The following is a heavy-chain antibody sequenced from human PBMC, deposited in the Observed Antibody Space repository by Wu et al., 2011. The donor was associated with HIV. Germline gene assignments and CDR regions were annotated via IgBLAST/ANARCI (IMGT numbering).Heavy chain of an antibody. V-gene: IGHV1-69*15. CDR3: ARVGQVSTIFGVVYYMDV. J-gene: IGHJ6*03. Sequence: QVQLVQSGAEVKKPGSSVKVSCKASGGTFSSYAISWVRQAPGQGLEWMGRIIPIFGTANYAQKFQGRVTITADESTSTAYMELSSLRSEDTAVYYCARVGQVSTIFGVVYYMDVWGKGTTVTVSS. D-gene: IGHD3-3*01. CDR2: IIPIFGTA. CDR1: GGTFSSYA.